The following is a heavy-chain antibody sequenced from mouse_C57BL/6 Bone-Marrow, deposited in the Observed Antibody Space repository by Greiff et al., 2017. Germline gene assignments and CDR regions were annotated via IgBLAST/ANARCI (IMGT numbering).Heavy chain of an antibody. CDR1: GFTFSSYG. Sequence: EVKLMESGGDLVKPGGSLKLSCAASGFTFSSYGMSWVRQTPDKRLEWVATISSGGSYTYYPDSVKGRFTISRDNAKNTLYLQMSSLKSEYTAMYYCASPYYSNYGIAYGGQGTLVTVSA. D-gene: IGHD2-5*01. CDR2: ISSGGSYT. J-gene: IGHJ3*01. V-gene: IGHV5-6*01. CDR3: ASPYYSNYGIAY.